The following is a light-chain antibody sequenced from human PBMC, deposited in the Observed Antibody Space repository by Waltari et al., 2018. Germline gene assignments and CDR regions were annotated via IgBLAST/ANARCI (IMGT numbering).Light chain of an antibody. CDR2: WAS. CDR3: HHYYIPPLT. Sequence: DIVMTQSPDSLAVSLGERATINCKSSQSLFSSSNSKTYIAWYQQKPGQPPKLLIYWASIRASGVPDRVSGSGSGTDFTLTISSLQAEDVAVYYCHHYYIPPLTFGQGTRLEI. CDR1: QSLFSSSNSKTY. V-gene: IGKV4-1*01. J-gene: IGKJ5*01.